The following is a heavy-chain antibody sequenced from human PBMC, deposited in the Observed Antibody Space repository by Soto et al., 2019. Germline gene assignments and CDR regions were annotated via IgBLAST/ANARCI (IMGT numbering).Heavy chain of an antibody. CDR3: ARYSNNWFQTEGMDV. CDR1: VDSITTYY. Sequence: SETLSLTCTVSVDSITTYYWSWIRQPAGKGLEWIGRIDTSGNTNYNPSLKSRVTMSVDTSKKQFSLKLTSVTAADTAIYYCARYSNNWFQTEGMDVWGQGTTVTVSS. J-gene: IGHJ6*02. D-gene: IGHD6-13*01. CDR2: IDTSGNT. V-gene: IGHV4-4*07.